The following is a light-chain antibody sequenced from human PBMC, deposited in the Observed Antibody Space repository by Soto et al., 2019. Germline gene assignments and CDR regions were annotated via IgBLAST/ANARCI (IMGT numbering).Light chain of an antibody. CDR1: QSVSSY. CDR3: QQRSNWPLT. Sequence: EIVLTQSPATLSLSPGERATLSCRASQSVSSYLAWYQQKPGQAPRLLIYDASNRATGFPARFSGSGSGTAFPLTISSLEPEVFAVYYCQQRSNWPLTFGGGTRVDIK. V-gene: IGKV3-11*01. J-gene: IGKJ4*01. CDR2: DAS.